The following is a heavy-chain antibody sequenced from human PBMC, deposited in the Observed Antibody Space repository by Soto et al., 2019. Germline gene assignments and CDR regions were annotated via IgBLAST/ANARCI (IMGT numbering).Heavy chain of an antibody. CDR3: ARGSYYYDSSGYYYVGDFDY. D-gene: IGHD3-22*01. J-gene: IGHJ4*02. CDR2: IYHSGST. CDR1: GGSISSGGYY. V-gene: IGHV4-39*07. Sequence: SETLSLTCTVSGGSISSGGYYWSWIRQHPGKGLEWIGEIYHSGSTNYNPSLKSRVTISVDKSKNQFSLKLSSVTAADTAVYYCARGSYYYDSSGYYYVGDFDYWGQGTLVTVSS.